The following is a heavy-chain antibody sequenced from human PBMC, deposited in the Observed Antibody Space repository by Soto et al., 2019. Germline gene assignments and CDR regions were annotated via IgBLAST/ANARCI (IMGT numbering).Heavy chain of an antibody. J-gene: IGHJ6*02. D-gene: IGHD5-18*01. V-gene: IGHV3-9*01. CDR2: ISWNSGSI. CDR3: EKHITGGYSYGSYYYYYGMDV. CDR1: GFTFDDYA. Sequence: GGSLRLSCAASGFTFDDYAMHWVRQAPGKGLEWVSGISWNSGSIGYADSVKGRFTISRDNAKNSLYLQMNSLRAEDTALYYCEKHITGGYSYGSYYYYYGMDVWGQGTTVTVSS.